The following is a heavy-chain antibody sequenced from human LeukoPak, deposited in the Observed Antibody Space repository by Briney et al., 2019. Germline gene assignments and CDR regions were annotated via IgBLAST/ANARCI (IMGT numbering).Heavy chain of an antibody. CDR2: IYPGDSDI. V-gene: IGHV5-51*01. CDR3: ARQGYCDSSGPPVDP. J-gene: IGHJ5*02. CDR1: GYSFTSYW. Sequence: GESLKISCKGSGYSFTSYWIGWVRQMPGKGLEWMGIIYPGDSDIRYSPSFQGQVTISADKSISTAYLQWSSLKASDTAMYYCARQGYCDSSGPPVDPWGQGTLVTVSS. D-gene: IGHD3-22*01.